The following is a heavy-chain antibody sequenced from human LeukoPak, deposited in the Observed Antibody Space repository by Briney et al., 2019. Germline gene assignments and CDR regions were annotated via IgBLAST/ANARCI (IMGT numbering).Heavy chain of an antibody. CDR1: GFTVSSNY. J-gene: IGHJ4*02. V-gene: IGHV3-53*01. CDR2: IYSTGST. Sequence: GGSLRLSCAASGFTVSSNYMSWVRQPPGKGLEWVSVIYSTGSTYYAATVKGRFTISRDNSKSTLYLQMNSLRGEDTAVYYCARGSSSGFELDYWGQGTLVTVSS. D-gene: IGHD6-19*01. CDR3: ARGSSSGFELDY.